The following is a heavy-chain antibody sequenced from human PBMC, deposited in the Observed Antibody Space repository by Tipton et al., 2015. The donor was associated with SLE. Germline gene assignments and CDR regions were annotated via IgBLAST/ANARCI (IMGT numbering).Heavy chain of an antibody. J-gene: IGHJ4*02. V-gene: IGHV4-34*01. Sequence: TLSLTCAVYGGSFSGYYWSWIRKPPGKGLEWIGEINHSGSTNYNPSLKSRATISVDTSKNQFSLKLSSVTAADTAVYYCARHRWIFGAGYDCWGQGTLVTVSS. CDR1: GGSFSGYY. D-gene: IGHD3-3*01. CDR2: INHSGST. CDR3: ARHRWIFGAGYDC.